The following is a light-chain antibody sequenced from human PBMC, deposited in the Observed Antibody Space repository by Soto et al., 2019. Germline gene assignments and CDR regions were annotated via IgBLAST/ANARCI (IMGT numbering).Light chain of an antibody. CDR3: QRYNGAQYT. V-gene: IGKV1-27*01. CDR1: QAISNY. CDR2: AAS. J-gene: IGKJ2*01. Sequence: DFQMTQSPSSLSASVGDRVTITCRANQAISNYLAWYHQRPGKVPQVLIYAASTLQSGVPSRFSGRGSGSEFTLTINGLQPEDVGTYYCQRYNGAQYTFGQGTKVEIK.